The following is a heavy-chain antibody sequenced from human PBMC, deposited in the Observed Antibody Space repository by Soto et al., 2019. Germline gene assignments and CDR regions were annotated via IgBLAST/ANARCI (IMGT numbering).Heavy chain of an antibody. Sequence: VQLVESGGGLVQPGGSLRLSCAASGFTFSSYSMNWVRQAPGKGLEWVALISYDGSNKYYADSVKGRFTISRDNSKNTLSLQVSSLRPEDTAVYYCAKDRDSSGWFSGYYYGVDVWGQGTTVTVSS. CDR1: GFTFSSYS. V-gene: IGHV3-30*18. D-gene: IGHD6-19*01. J-gene: IGHJ6*02. CDR3: AKDRDSSGWFSGYYYGVDV. CDR2: ISYDGSNK.